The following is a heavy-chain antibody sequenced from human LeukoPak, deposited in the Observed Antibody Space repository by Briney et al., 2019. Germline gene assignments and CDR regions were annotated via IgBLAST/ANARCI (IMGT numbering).Heavy chain of an antibody. Sequence: GGSLRLSCAASGFTFSSYSMNWVRQAPGKGLEWVSYISSSSSTIYYADSVKGRFTISRDNAKNSLYLQMNSLRAEDTAVYYCARTHRGSHGGNPLDGFDYWGQGTLVTVSS. D-gene: IGHD4-23*01. CDR1: GFTFSSYS. V-gene: IGHV3-48*04. J-gene: IGHJ4*02. CDR3: ARTHRGSHGGNPLDGFDY. CDR2: ISSSSSTI.